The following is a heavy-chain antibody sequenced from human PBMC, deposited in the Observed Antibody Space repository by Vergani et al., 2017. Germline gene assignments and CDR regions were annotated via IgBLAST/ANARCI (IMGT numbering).Heavy chain of an antibody. V-gene: IGHV1-18*04. CDR3: ARSQMATNDFDL. J-gene: IGHJ4*02. D-gene: IGHD5-24*01. CDR2: ISPYNHKT. CDR1: GYTFVNHP. Sequence: QAQLGQSDSEVKKPGDSVTLSCKTSGYTFVNHPITWVRQAPGQGLEWMGWISPYNHKTLYSQKVEGRVTMTSDTSSSTVFWELRRLTSDDTSIYYCARSQMATNDFDLWGRGTLVTVSS.